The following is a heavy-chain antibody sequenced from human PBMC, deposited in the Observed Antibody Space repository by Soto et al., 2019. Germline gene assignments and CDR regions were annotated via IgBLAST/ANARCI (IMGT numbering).Heavy chain of an antibody. V-gene: IGHV4-59*01. Sequence: QVQLQESGPGLVKPSETLSLTCTVSGGSISSYYWSWIRQPPGKGLEWIGYIYYSGSTNYNPSLKSRVTISVDTSKNQFSLKLGSVTAADTAVYYCARAYYGERTGDFDYWGQGTLVTVSS. D-gene: IGHD4-17*01. CDR2: IYYSGST. CDR3: ARAYYGERTGDFDY. J-gene: IGHJ4*02. CDR1: GGSISSYY.